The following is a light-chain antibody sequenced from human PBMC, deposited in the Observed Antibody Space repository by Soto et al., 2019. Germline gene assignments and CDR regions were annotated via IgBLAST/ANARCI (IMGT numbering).Light chain of an antibody. CDR2: ANN. V-gene: IGLV1-44*01. Sequence: QLVLTQPPSASGTPGQRVTISCSGSSSNIGSETVNWYQQVPGTAPKLLIYANNQRPSGVPDRFSDSKSGTSASLAIGGLQSEDEADYYCAAWDDSLKGWVFGGGTKLTVL. J-gene: IGLJ3*02. CDR3: AAWDDSLKGWV. CDR1: SSNIGSET.